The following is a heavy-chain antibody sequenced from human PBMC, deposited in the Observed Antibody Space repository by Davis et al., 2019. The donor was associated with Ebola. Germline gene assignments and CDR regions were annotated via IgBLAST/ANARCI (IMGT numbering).Heavy chain of an antibody. D-gene: IGHD6-19*01. J-gene: IGHJ4*02. CDR1: GYSFTGYY. V-gene: IGHV1-2*02. CDR3: ARDPTTGGWYTPSGFDY. CDR2: ISPNNADT. Sequence: AASVKVSCKASGYSFTGYYIHWVRQAPGQGLEWMGWISPNNADTKLAQRFQGRVTMTRDTSISTAYMELSSLRSDDTAVYYCARDPTTGGWYTPSGFDYWGQGTLVTVSS.